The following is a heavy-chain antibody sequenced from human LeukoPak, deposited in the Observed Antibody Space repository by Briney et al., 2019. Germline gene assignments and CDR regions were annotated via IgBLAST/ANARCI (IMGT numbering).Heavy chain of an antibody. CDR1: GGSISSSSYY. CDR2: IYYSGST. V-gene: IGHV4-39*07. J-gene: IGHJ4*02. Sequence: PSETLSLTCNVSGGSISSSSYYWGWIRQPPGKGLEWIGSIYYSGSTYYNPSLKSRVAMSIDTSKNHFSLKLSSVTAADTAVYFCARVDPEGYSDYWGQGTLVTVSS. CDR3: ARVDPEGYSDY.